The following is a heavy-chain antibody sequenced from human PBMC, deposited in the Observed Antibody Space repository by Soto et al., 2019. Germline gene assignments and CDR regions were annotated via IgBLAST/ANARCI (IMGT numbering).Heavy chain of an antibody. V-gene: IGHV1-69*13. CDR1: GGTFSSYA. CDR2: IIPIFGTA. D-gene: IGHD6-13*01. CDR3: ARSKIAAAGTDWFDP. J-gene: IGHJ5*02. Sequence: GASVKVSCKASGGTFSSYAISWVRQAPGQGLEWMGGIIPIFGTANYAQKFQGRVTITADESTSTAYMELSSLGSEDTAVYYCARSKIAAAGTDWFDPWGQGTLVTVSS.